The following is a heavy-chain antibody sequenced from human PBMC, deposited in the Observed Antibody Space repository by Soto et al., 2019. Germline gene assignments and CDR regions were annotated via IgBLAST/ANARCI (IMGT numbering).Heavy chain of an antibody. J-gene: IGHJ4*02. D-gene: IGHD5-12*01. Sequence: SVKVSCKASGVTFNRQDMRWVRQAPGQGLEWMGGIIPMFGTPHYAEKFQDRVTITADESTGTAYLELSSLTSEETAVYYCAKSEGRDGYSFDYWCPGTLVTVSS. CDR3: AKSEGRDGYSFDY. CDR1: GVTFNRQD. V-gene: IGHV1-69*13. CDR2: IIPMFGTP.